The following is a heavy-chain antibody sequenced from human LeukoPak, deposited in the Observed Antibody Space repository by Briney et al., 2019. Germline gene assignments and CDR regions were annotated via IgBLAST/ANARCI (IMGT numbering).Heavy chain of an antibody. Sequence: ASVKVSCKASGYTFTGYDINWVRQATGQGLEWMGWMNPNSGNTGYAQKFQGRVTMTRNTSISTAYMELSSLRSEDTAVYYCARDYQFGSWPPKREFDYWGQGTLVTVSS. CDR3: ARDYQFGSWPPKREFDY. CDR1: GYTFTGYD. J-gene: IGHJ4*02. D-gene: IGHD2-15*01. V-gene: IGHV1-8*01. CDR2: MNPNSGNT.